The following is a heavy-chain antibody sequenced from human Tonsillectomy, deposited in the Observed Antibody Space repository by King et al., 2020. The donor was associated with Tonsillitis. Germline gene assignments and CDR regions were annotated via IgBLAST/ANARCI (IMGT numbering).Heavy chain of an antibody. J-gene: IGHJ6*02. Sequence: QLVQSGAEVKKPGASVKVSCKASRYTFISYDINWVRQATGQGLEWMGWMNPNSGNTGYAQTFQGRVSMTRDTSISTAYMELSSLRTEDTAVYYCARGLRYNYGDRQYYGVDFWGQGTTVTVSS. V-gene: IGHV1-8*01. CDR2: MNPNSGNT. CDR1: RYTFISYD. CDR3: ARGLRYNYGDRQYYGVDF. D-gene: IGHD5-18*01.